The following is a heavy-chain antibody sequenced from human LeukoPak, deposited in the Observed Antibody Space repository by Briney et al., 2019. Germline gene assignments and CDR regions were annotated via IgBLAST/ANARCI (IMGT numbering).Heavy chain of an antibody. Sequence: SQTLSLTCTVSGGSISSGGYYWSWIRQPPGKGLEWIWYIYYSGSTNYNPSLKSRVTISVDTSKNQFSLKLSSVTAADTAVYYCARVDSSGYSLDYWGQGTLVTVSS. CDR2: IYYSGST. J-gene: IGHJ4*02. CDR3: ARVDSSGYSLDY. D-gene: IGHD3-22*01. V-gene: IGHV4-61*08. CDR1: GGSISSGGYY.